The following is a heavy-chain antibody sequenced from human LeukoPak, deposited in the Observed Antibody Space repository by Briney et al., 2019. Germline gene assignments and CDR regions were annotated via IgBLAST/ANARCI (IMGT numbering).Heavy chain of an antibody. CDR2: IYYSGST. D-gene: IGHD2-2*01. Sequence: SETLSLTCTVSGGSISSGGYYWSWIRQHPGKGLEWIGYIYYSGSTYYNPSLKSRVTISVDTSKNQFSLKLSPVTAADTAVYYCAENYANAFDIWGQGTMVTVSS. V-gene: IGHV4-31*03. CDR1: GGSISSGGYY. J-gene: IGHJ3*02. CDR3: AENYANAFDI.